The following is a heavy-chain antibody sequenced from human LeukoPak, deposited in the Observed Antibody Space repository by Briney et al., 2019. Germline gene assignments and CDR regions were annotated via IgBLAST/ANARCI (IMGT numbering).Heavy chain of an antibody. CDR2: MKTKTDSGTT. CDR1: GLTLSNAW. CDR3: TRRQDYGDYLNWFDP. J-gene: IGHJ5*02. V-gene: IGHV3-15*01. Sequence: AGGSLRLSCAASGLTLSNAWMTWVRQAPGKGLEWVGHMKTKTDSGTTDYAAYAAPVKGRFSISRDDSKNTLYLQMNSLKTEDTAVYYCTRRQDYGDYLNWFDPWGQGTLVTVSS. D-gene: IGHD4-17*01.